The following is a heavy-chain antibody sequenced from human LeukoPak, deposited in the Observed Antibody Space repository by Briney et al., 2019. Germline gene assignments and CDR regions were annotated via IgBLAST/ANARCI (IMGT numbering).Heavy chain of an antibody. CDR3: ARDKFGGTDY. D-gene: IGHD3-16*01. CDR1: GFTLSSYW. CDR2: IKQDGSEK. Sequence: GGSLRLSCAASGFTLSSYWMSWVRQAPGKGLEWVANIKQDGSEKYYVDSVKGRFAISRDNAKNSLYLQMNSLRAEDTAVYYCARDKFGGTDYWAQGPLVTVPS. J-gene: IGHJ4*02. V-gene: IGHV3-7*01.